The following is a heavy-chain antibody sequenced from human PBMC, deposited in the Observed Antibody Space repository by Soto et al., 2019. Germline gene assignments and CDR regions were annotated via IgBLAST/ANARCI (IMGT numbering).Heavy chain of an antibody. CDR2: IYHSVSH. Sequence: SETLSLTCTVSGYSINSDDYWGWIRQPPGKGLEWIASIYHSVSHFYNPSLRSRVTISIDTSKNQFSLRLTAVTAAETDMYYCERYTYHYDSSGYDAFDIWGQGTMVT. J-gene: IGHJ3*02. CDR3: ERYTYHYDSSGYDAFDI. D-gene: IGHD3-22*01. CDR1: GYSINSDDY. V-gene: IGHV4-38-2*02.